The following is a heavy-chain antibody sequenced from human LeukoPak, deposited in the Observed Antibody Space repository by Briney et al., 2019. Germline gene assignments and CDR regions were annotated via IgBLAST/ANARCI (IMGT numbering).Heavy chain of an antibody. D-gene: IGHD6-13*01. V-gene: IGHV3-7*03. CDR2: IRHDGSDK. J-gene: IGHJ6*02. CDR3: AGRITIAAAGWGYGMDV. CDR1: GFTFNNHW. Sequence: GGSLRLSCAASGFTFNNHWMSWVRQAPGKGLEWVANIRHDGSDKKYVDSVKGRFTISRDNAENLLFLQMNSLRAEDTAVYYCAGRITIAAAGWGYGMDVWGQGTTVTVSS.